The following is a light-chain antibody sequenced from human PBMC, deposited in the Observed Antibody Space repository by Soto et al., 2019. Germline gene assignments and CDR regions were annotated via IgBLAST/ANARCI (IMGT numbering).Light chain of an antibody. CDR3: QQYNNWPRT. CDR2: GAS. CDR1: DNVETK. J-gene: IGKJ1*01. V-gene: IGKV3D-15*01. Sequence: EIVMTQSPAILSVSPGERATLSCRASDNVETKLAWFQQTPGQAPRLLIYGASTRATGIPARLSGSGSGTEFTLTISSLQSEDSAVYYCQQYNNWPRTFGQGTKVDIK.